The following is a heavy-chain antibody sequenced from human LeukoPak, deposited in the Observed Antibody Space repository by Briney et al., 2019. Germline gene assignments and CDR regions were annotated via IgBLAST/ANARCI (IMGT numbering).Heavy chain of an antibody. CDR1: RFTFSNYW. V-gene: IGHV3-74*01. CDR2: INSDGSST. Sequence: GGSLRLSCAATRFTFSNYWMHWVRQAPGKGLFWVSRINSDGSSTTYADSVKGRITISRDNAKNTLYLQMNSLRAEDTAVYYCVRALYYRFDFWGQGTLVTVSS. CDR3: VRALYYRFDF. J-gene: IGHJ4*02. D-gene: IGHD3-22*01.